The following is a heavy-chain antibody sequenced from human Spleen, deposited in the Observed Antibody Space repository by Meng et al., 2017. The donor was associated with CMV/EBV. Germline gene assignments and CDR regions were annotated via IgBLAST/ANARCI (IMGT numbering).Heavy chain of an antibody. CDR2: IITVDGTT. CDR3: ATPVRYYTSWGGYPPFDF. CDR1: TFSSYT. J-gene: IGHJ4*02. D-gene: IGHD3-3*01. Sequence: TFSSYTISWVRQSPGQGLEWMGGIITVDGTTKYAEKFRDRVTITADKSTSTAYMELSSLRSEDTALYYCATPVRYYTSWGGYPPFDFWGQGTLVTVSS. V-gene: IGHV1-69*06.